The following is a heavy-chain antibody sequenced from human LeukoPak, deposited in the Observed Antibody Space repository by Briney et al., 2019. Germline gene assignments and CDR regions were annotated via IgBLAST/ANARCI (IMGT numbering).Heavy chain of an antibody. CDR1: GFTLNNYA. CDR3: AGGTTDLGY. V-gene: IGHV3-23*01. D-gene: IGHD1-1*01. J-gene: IGHJ4*02. Sequence: GGSLRLSCAASGFTLNNYAMNWVRQAPGKGLEWVSLISSSGDATYYADSVQGRFTISRDNSRNTLYLHIDSLRVEDTATYYCAGGTTDLGYWGQGTRVIVSS. CDR2: ISSSGDAT.